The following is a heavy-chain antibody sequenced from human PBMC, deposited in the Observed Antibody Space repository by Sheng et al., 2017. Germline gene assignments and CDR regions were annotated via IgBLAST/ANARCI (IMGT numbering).Heavy chain of an antibody. CDR1: GFTFSDYY. D-gene: IGHD2-2*01. CDR2: ISSSSSYT. J-gene: IGHJ6*03. CDR3: ARGRSDCSSTSCYAGYYYYYYMDV. Sequence: QVQLVESGEAVKPGGSLRLSCAASGFTFSDYYMSWIRQAPGKGLEWVSYISSSSSYTNYADSVKGRFTISRDNAKNSLYLQMNSLRAEDTAVYYCARGRSDCSSTSCYAGYYYYYYMDVWGKGTTVTVSS. V-gene: IGHV3-11*05.